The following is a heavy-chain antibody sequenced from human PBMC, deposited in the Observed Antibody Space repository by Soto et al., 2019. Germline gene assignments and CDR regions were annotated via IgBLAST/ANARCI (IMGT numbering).Heavy chain of an antibody. CDR1: GGSISVYY. CDR2: VYDNGSP. CDR3: ARGGGYDSFDF. Sequence: TSETLSLTCSISGGSISVYYWSWIRQSPRQGIERIGYVYDNGSPYYSASLKSRVTISADRTRTQFSLSLSSMTAADKAVYYCARGGGYDSFDFWGQGIQVTVSS. V-gene: IGHV4-59*12. J-gene: IGHJ4*02. D-gene: IGHD2-15*01.